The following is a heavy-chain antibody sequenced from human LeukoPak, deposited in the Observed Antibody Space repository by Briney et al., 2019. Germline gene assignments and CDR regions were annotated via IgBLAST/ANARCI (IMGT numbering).Heavy chain of an antibody. J-gene: IGHJ6*02. Sequence: GGSLRLSCAASGFTFRTYPMNWIRQAPGKGLEWVSYISVSSDIIYYADSVKGRFTISRDNAKNSLYLQMNSLRDEDTAVYYCARDPGPTYDFWSGYYKNYYYGMDVWGQGTTVTVSS. CDR3: ARDPGPTYDFWSGYYKNYYYGMDV. CDR1: GFTFRTYP. CDR2: ISVSSDII. D-gene: IGHD3-3*01. V-gene: IGHV3-48*02.